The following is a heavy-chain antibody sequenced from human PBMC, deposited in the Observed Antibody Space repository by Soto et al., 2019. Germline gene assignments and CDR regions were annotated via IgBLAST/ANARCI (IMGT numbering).Heavy chain of an antibody. CDR3: ARAWGGYCSSTSCEHPTSWFDP. V-gene: IGHV1-18*01. CDR2: ISAYNGNT. CDR1: GYTFTSYG. Sequence: ASVKVSCKASGYTFTSYGISWVRQAPGQGLEWMGWISAYNGNTNYAQKLQGRVTMTTDTSTSTAHMELRSLRSDDTAVYYCARAWGGYCSSTSCEHPTSWFDPWGQGTLVTVSS. D-gene: IGHD2-2*01. J-gene: IGHJ5*02.